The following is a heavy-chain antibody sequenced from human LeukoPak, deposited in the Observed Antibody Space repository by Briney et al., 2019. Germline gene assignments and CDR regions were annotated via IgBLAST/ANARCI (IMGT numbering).Heavy chain of an antibody. Sequence: ASVKVSCKASGYTFTSYYMHWVRQGPGQGLEWMGIINPSGGSTSYAQKFQGRVTMTRDTSTNTVYMELSSLRSEDTAVFYCVRGASSITALNPFWYFDLWGRGTLVTVSS. V-gene: IGHV1-46*01. D-gene: IGHD6-6*01. CDR3: VRGASSITALNPFWYFDL. CDR2: INPSGGST. CDR1: GYTFTSYY. J-gene: IGHJ2*01.